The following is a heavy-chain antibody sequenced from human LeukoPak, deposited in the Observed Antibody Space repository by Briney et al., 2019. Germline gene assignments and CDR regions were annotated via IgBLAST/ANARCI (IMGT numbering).Heavy chain of an antibody. CDR2: PRGDGDT. Sequence: GGSLRLSCEASGFIFSNYAMSWVRQAPARGLEWVSSPRGDGDTFYADSVKGRFTLSRDDSRNTVYLHLNNLRVEDTAIYYCAKASWVSHADAVLWGQGTLVTVYS. D-gene: IGHD3-16*01. J-gene: IGHJ4*02. CDR1: GFIFSNYA. CDR3: AKASWVSHADAVL. V-gene: IGHV3-23*01.